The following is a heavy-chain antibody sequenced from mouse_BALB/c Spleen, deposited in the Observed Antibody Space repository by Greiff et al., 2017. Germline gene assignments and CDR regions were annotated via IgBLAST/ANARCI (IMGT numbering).Heavy chain of an antibody. CDR3: AREDGLYAMDY. CDR2: ISSGGST. CDR1: GFTFSSYA. Sequence: EVHLVESGGGLVKPGGSLKLSCAASGFTFSSYAMSWVRQTPEKRLEWVASISSGGSTYYPDSVKGRFTISRDNARNILYLQMSSLRSEDTAMYYCAREDGLYAMDYWGQGTSVTVSS. D-gene: IGHD2-3*01. J-gene: IGHJ4*01. V-gene: IGHV5-6-5*01.